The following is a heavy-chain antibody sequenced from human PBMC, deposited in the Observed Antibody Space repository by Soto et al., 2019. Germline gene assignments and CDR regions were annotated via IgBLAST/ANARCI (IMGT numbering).Heavy chain of an antibody. J-gene: IGHJ6*02. CDR3: ASRTYAMDV. CDR1: GGSISSSNW. CDR2: IFHNGNT. Sequence: QVQLQESGPELVKPSGTLSLTCAVSGGSISSSNWWSWVRQPPGKGLEWIGEIFHNGNTYSNPSLTGRVTMSVDKSKNQFSLNLNSVTAADTAVYYCASRTYAMDVWGQGTTVTVSS. V-gene: IGHV4-4*02.